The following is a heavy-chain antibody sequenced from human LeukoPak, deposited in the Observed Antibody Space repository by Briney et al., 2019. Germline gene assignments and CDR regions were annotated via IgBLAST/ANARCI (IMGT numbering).Heavy chain of an antibody. D-gene: IGHD2-15*01. V-gene: IGHV3-23*01. Sequence: GGSLRLSCRASGFTFSNYAMSWVRQAPEKAREWVSTISCSDSSTNYADSVKGRFTISRDNSKNTLYLQMNSLRVEDTAIYYCAKGRGYCTGGSCYSDYWGQGTLVTVSS. CDR1: GFTFSNYA. CDR2: ISCSDSST. J-gene: IGHJ4*02. CDR3: AKGRGYCTGGSCYSDY.